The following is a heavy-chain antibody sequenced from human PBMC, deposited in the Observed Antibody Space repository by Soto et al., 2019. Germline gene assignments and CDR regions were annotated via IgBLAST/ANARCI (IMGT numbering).Heavy chain of an antibody. Sequence: XGSLSLSFAASGFIVSSFAMTWVRQAPGKGLEWVSAIVGGDGGRSFTKYYADSVKGRFTISKDNSKNMLYLEMNSLRAEDTAVYYCVKNYIQLYFGGQGTLVTVS. CDR1: GFIVSSFA. J-gene: IGHJ4*02. CDR2: IVGGDGGRSFTK. D-gene: IGHD5-18*01. CDR3: VKNYIQLYF. V-gene: IGHV3-23*01.